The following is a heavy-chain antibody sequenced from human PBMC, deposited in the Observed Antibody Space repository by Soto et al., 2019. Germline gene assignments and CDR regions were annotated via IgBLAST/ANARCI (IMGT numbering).Heavy chain of an antibody. CDR1: GFTFSNAW. V-gene: IGHV3-15*07. D-gene: IGHD2-15*01. CDR3: TTAPIAYGGNHRPYYYYGMDV. CDR2: IKSKTDGGTT. Sequence: GGSLRLSCAASGFTFSNAWMNWVRQAPGKGLEWVGRIKSKTDGGTTDYAAPVKGRFTISRDDSKNTLYLQMNSLKTEDTAVYYCTTAPIAYGGNHRPYYYYGMDVWGQGTTVTVSS. J-gene: IGHJ6*02.